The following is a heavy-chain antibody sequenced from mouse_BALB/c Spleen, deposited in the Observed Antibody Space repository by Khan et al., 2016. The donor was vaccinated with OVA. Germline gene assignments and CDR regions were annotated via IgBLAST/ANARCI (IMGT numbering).Heavy chain of an antibody. CDR2: INPSNGYT. V-gene: IGHV1-4*01. CDR3: VRDGAYHRNDGWFAY. J-gene: IGHJ3*01. CDR1: GYTFTSYT. Sequence: QVQLQQPGAELARPGASVKMSCKASGYTFTSYTIHWIKKRPGQGLEWIGYINPSNGYTNSNQKFKDKATLTTDKSSTTAYLQLSSLTSDDSAVXNCVRDGAYHRNDGWFAYWGQGTLVTVSA. D-gene: IGHD2-14*01.